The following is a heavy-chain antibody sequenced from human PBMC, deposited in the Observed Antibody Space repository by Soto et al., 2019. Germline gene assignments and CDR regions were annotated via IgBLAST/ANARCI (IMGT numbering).Heavy chain of an antibody. Sequence: QITLKESGPTLVKPTQTLTLTCTFAGFSLSTSGVGVGWIRQPPGKALEWLALIYWDDDKRYRPSLKSRLTITKDTSKYQVILTITNMDPVDTATYFCAHYFYVVTDYWGQGTLVNVSS. CDR1: GFSLSTSGVG. D-gene: IGHD3-16*01. V-gene: IGHV2-5*02. J-gene: IGHJ4*02. CDR3: AHYFYVVTDY. CDR2: IYWDDDK.